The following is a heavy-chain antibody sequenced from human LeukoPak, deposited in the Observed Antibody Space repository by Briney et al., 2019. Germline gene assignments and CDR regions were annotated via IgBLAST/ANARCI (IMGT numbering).Heavy chain of an antibody. CDR1: GGSFSNYY. CDR3: ARGEFYYGDSSFGFYYGLDV. CDR2: INHSART. D-gene: IGHD4-17*01. J-gene: IGHJ6*02. Sequence: SETLSLTCAVYGGSFSNYYWSWIRQPPGKGLEWIREINHSARTNYNPSLKSRVTISVDTSKNQFSLKLSSVTAADTAVYYCARGEFYYGDSSFGFYYGLDVWGQGTTVTVSS. V-gene: IGHV4-34*01.